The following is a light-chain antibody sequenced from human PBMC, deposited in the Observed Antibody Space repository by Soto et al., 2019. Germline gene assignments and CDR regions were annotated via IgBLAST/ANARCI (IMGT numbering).Light chain of an antibody. J-gene: IGKJ5*01. V-gene: IGKV3-15*01. Sequence: EIVMTQSPATLSMSPGERATLSCRASQSVSGNLAWYQQKPGQAPRLLIYGASTRATGIPARFSGSGSGTDYTLTISSLQSEDFAVYYCQQYNNWPPTFGQGTRPEIK. CDR3: QQYNNWPPT. CDR2: GAS. CDR1: QSVSGN.